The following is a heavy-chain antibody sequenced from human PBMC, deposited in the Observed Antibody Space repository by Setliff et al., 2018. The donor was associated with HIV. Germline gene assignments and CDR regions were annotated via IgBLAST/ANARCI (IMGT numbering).Heavy chain of an antibody. D-gene: IGHD6-19*01. Sequence: PSETLSLTCTVSGGSISSSSYYWGWIRQPPGKGLEWIGSIYYSGSTYYNPSLKSRVTISVDTSKSQFSLKLSSVTAADTAVYYCASPASGGSSGQYHYWGQGTLVTVSS. CDR3: ASPASGGSSGQYHY. CDR1: GGSISSSSYY. CDR2: IYYSGST. V-gene: IGHV4-39*01. J-gene: IGHJ4*02.